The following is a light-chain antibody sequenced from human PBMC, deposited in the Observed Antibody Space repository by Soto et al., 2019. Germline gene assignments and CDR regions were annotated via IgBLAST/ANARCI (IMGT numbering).Light chain of an antibody. CDR3: QSYDSSLNGV. V-gene: IGLV1-40*01. CDR2: GNT. Sequence: QSVLTQSPSVSGAPGQRVTISCTGSSSNIGAGYDVHWYQQVPGTAPKLLIYGNTNRPSGVPDRFSGSKSGTSASLAITGLQAEDEVDYYCQSYDSSLNGVFGGGTKLTVL. CDR1: SSNIGAGYD. J-gene: IGLJ3*02.